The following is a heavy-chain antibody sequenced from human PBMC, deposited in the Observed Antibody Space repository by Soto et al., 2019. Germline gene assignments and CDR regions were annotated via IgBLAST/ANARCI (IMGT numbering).Heavy chain of an antibody. V-gene: IGHV5-51*01. CDR3: ASYSSGPPYYDVMDV. D-gene: IGHD6-19*01. Sequence: GESLKISWKGSGYSFTSYWIGWVRQMPGKDLEWMGIIYPGDSDTRYSPSFQGQVTISADKSISTAYLQWSSLKASDTAMYYCASYSSGPPYYDVMDVWAQGTTVTVSS. J-gene: IGHJ6*02. CDR2: IYPGDSDT. CDR1: GYSFTSYW.